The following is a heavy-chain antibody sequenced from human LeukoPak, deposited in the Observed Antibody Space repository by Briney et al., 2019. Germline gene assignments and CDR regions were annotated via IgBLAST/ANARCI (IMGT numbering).Heavy chain of an antibody. CDR1: GYSFTTYW. CDR2: IYPDDSDT. V-gene: IGHV5-51*01. D-gene: IGHD6-13*01. J-gene: IGHJ4*02. Sequence: GESLKIPCKGSGYSFTTYWIGWVRQMPGKGLEWMGIIYPDDSDTRYSPSFQGQVIISADKSITTAYLQWSSLKASDTAMYYCAGHFRSSSWSNLDYWGQGTLVTVSS. CDR3: AGHFRSSSWSNLDY.